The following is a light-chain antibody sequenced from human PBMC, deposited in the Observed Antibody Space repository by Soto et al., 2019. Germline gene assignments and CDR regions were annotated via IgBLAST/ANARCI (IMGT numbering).Light chain of an antibody. CDR3: QQYDNDSWT. J-gene: IGKJ1*01. Sequence: DIQMTQSPSTLSASVGDRVIITCRASQSISSWLAWYQQKPGKAPNLLIYKASALKSGVPSRFSGSGSGTEFTLTVISLQTDDFATYYCQQYDNDSWTFGQGTKVEIK. CDR2: KAS. CDR1: QSISSW. V-gene: IGKV1-5*03.